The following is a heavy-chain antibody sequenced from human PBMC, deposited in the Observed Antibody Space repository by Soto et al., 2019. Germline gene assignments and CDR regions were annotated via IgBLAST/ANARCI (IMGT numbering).Heavy chain of an antibody. J-gene: IGHJ4*02. D-gene: IGHD3-16*01. CDR3: ARSQRGRTAFTFDY. V-gene: IGHV4-61*01. CDR1: GDSVSNDKYY. Sequence: PSETLSLTCAVSGDSVSNDKYYWSWIRQPPGKGLGWIGYIYYSGTTNSNSYLKSRLSLSVDMSKNQFSLKLASVTAADTAVYFCARSQRGRTAFTFDYWGQGALVTVSS. CDR2: IYYSGTT.